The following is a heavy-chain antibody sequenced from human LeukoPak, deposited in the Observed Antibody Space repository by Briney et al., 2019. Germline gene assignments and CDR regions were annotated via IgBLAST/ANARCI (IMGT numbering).Heavy chain of an antibody. D-gene: IGHD3-22*01. CDR1: GFTFSSYG. V-gene: IGHV3-30*18. J-gene: IGHJ3*02. CDR2: TSYDGSNK. Sequence: GGSLRLSCAASGFTFSSYGMHWVRQAPGKGLEWVAVTSYDGSNKYYGDSVKGRFTISRDNSKNTLYLQMNCLRAEDTAVYYCAKDSTSGYYYGSYAFDIWGQGTMVTVSS. CDR3: AKDSTSGYYYGSYAFDI.